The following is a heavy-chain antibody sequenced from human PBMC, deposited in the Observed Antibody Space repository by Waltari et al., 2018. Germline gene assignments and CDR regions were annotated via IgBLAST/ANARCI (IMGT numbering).Heavy chain of an antibody. V-gene: IGHV3-23*01. CDR2: ISGSGDSV. J-gene: IGHJ4*02. Sequence: VKLLQSGGDLVQPGGSLRLPCPASGFTFSNYAMAWVRQAPGEGLEWVSSISGSGDSVDSADSVKGRFTTSRDNSKNIMYLQMNSLRVEDTALYYCEVSSSSFGNYWGQGALVTVSS. CDR3: EVSSSSFGNY. D-gene: IGHD6-6*01. CDR1: GFTFSNYA.